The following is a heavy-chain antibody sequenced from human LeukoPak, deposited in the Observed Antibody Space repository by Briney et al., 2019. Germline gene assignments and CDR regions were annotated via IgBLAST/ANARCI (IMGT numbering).Heavy chain of an antibody. CDR2: ISSSSSYI. CDR1: GFTFSSYS. CDR3: ARTVGYLDAFDI. Sequence: GGSLRLSCAASGFTFSSYSMNWVRQAPGKGLEWVSSISSSSSYIYYADSVKRRFTISRDNAKNSLYLQMNSLRAEDTAVYYCARTVGYLDAFDIWGQGTMVTVSS. V-gene: IGHV3-21*01. D-gene: IGHD3-16*02. J-gene: IGHJ3*02.